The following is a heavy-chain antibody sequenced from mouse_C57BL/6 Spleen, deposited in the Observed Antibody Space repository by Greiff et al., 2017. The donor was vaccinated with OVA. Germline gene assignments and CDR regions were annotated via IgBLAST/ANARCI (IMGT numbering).Heavy chain of an antibody. Sequence: LQQSGASVKISCKASGYAFSSYWMNWVKQRPGKGLEWIGQIYPGDGDTNYNGKFKGKATLTADKSSSTAYMQLSSLTSEDSAVYFCARQAYYSNYWYFDVWGTGTTVTVSS. J-gene: IGHJ1*03. CDR1: GYAFSSYW. D-gene: IGHD2-5*01. CDR3: ARQAYYSNYWYFDV. CDR2: IYPGDGDT. V-gene: IGHV1-80*01.